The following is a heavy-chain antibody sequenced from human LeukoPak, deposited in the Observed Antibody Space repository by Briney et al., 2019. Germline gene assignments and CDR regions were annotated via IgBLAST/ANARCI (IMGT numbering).Heavy chain of an antibody. CDR1: GGSISSSSYY. CDR3: ARIIVVVPAAINWFDP. V-gene: IGHV4-39*01. J-gene: IGHJ5*02. Sequence: PSETLSLTCTVSGGSISSSSYYWGWIRQPPGKGLEWIGSIYYSGSTYYNPSLKSRVTISVDTSKNQFSLKLSSVTAADTAVYYCARIIVVVPAAINWFDPWGQGTLVTVPS. CDR2: IYYSGST. D-gene: IGHD2-2*01.